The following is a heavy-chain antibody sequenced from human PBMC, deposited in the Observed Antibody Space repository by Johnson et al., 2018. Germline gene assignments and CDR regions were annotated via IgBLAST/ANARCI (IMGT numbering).Heavy chain of an antibody. CDR1: GFTFSIYW. D-gene: IGHD3-16*01. V-gene: IGHV3-7*01. CDR3: VSEATRGGDFDY. CDR2: IKTDGSEK. Sequence: VQLVQSGGDLVQPGGSXRLSCAASGFTFSIYWMGWVRQAPGKGLEWVAHIKTDGSEKYYVDSVKGRFTISRDNDKNSLYLQMKSLRIEDTVMYYCVSEATRGGDFDYWGQGTLVTVSS. J-gene: IGHJ4*02.